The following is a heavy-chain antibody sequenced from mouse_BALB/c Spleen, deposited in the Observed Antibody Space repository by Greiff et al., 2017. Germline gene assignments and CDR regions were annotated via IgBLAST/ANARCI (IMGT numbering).Heavy chain of an antibody. J-gene: IGHJ4*01. Sequence: VQLQQSGGGLVQPGGSLKLSCAASGFTFSSYGMSWVRQTPDKRLELVATINSNGGSTYYPDSVKGRFTISRDNAKNTLYLQMSSLKSEDTAMYYCARDLDYYGSSYGAMDYWGQGTSVTVSS. CDR3: ARDLDYYGSSYGAMDY. D-gene: IGHD1-1*01. CDR2: INSNGGST. CDR1: GFTFSSYG. V-gene: IGHV5-6-3*01.